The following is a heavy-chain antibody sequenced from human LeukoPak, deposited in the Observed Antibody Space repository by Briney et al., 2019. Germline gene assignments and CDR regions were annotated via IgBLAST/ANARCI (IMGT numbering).Heavy chain of an antibody. J-gene: IGHJ4*02. CDR3: ARVGSYYDLSY. CDR1: GFSFSSYA. V-gene: IGHV3-48*02. D-gene: IGHD1-26*01. CDR2: ISSSGSTI. Sequence: GGSLRLSCAASGFSFSSYAMNWVRQAPGKGLEWVSYISSSGSTIYYAESVKGRFTISRDNAKNSLYVQMNSLRDEDSAVYYCARVGSYYDLSYWGQGTLVTVSS.